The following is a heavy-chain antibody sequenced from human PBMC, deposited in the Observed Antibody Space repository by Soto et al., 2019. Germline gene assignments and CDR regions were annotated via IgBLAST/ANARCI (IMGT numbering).Heavy chain of an antibody. Sequence: GESLKISCKGSGYSFTSYWIGWVRQMPGKGLEWMGIIYPGDSDTRYSPSFQGQVTISADKSISTAYLQWSSLKASDTAMYYCARRSYDFWSGYYRGSAFDISGQGTMVTVSS. CDR3: ARRSYDFWSGYYRGSAFDI. D-gene: IGHD3-3*01. J-gene: IGHJ3*02. CDR1: GYSFTSYW. V-gene: IGHV5-51*01. CDR2: IYPGDSDT.